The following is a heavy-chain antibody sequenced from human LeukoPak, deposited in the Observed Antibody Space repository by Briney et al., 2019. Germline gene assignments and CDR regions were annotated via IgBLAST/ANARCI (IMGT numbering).Heavy chain of an antibody. D-gene: IGHD2-15*01. CDR2: ISYDGSNK. J-gene: IGHJ6*02. CDR1: GFTFSTYA. V-gene: IGHV3-30-3*01. Sequence: PGGSLRLSCAASGFTFSTYAMHWVRQAPGKGLEWVAVISYDGSNKYYADSVKGRFTISRHNSKNTLYLQMNSLRAEDTAVYYCARDQGYCSGGSCYGYYYYGMDVWGQGTTVTVSS. CDR3: ARDQGYCSGGSCYGYYYYGMDV.